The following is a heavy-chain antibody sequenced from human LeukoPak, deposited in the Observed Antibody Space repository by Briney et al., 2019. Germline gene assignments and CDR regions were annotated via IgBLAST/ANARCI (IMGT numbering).Heavy chain of an antibody. D-gene: IGHD3-22*01. V-gene: IGHV3-72*01. CDR3: ARDFRFYDSSGYPVGGYYGMDV. CDR1: GFTFSDHY. CDR2: IRNKANSYTT. J-gene: IGHJ6*02. Sequence: GGSLRLSCAASGFTFSDHYMDWVRQAPGKGLEWVGRIRNKANSYTTEYAASVKDRFSISRDDSKNSLYLQMNSLRAEDTAVYYCARDFRFYDSSGYPVGGYYGMDVWGQGTTVTVSS.